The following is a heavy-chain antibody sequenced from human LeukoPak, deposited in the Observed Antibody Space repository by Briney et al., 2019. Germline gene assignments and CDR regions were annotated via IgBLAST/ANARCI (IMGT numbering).Heavy chain of an antibody. CDR2: IHYSGST. CDR1: GGSINNYY. D-gene: IGHD6-13*01. V-gene: IGHV4-59*08. CDR3: ARVSVAGTGPDY. J-gene: IGHJ4*02. Sequence: SETLSLSCTVSGGSINNYYGIWIRQPPGKGLEWIGYIHYSGSTNYNASLKSRVTISLDTSKSQFSLKLRSVTAADTAVYYCARVSVAGTGPDYWGQGTLVTVSS.